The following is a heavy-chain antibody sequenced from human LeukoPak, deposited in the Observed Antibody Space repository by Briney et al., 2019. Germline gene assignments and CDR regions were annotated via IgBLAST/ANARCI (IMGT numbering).Heavy chain of an antibody. Sequence: GGSLRLSCAASGFTVSSNYMSWVRQAPGKGLEWVSVIYSGGSTYYADSVKGRFTISRDNSKNTLYLQMNTLRAEDTAVYYCTRDGDTGMVGGYYYYMDVWGKGTTVTVSS. CDR3: TRDGDTGMVGGYYYYMDV. J-gene: IGHJ6*03. CDR2: IYSGGST. D-gene: IGHD5-18*01. V-gene: IGHV3-53*01. CDR1: GFTVSSNY.